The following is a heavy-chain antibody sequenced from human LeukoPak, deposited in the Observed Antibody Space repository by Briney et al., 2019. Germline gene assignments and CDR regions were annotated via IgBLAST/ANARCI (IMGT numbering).Heavy chain of an antibody. D-gene: IGHD4-17*01. Sequence: PSETLSLTCTVSGGSISSYYWSCIRQPPGKGLEWIGYIYYSGSTNYNPSLKSRVTISVDTSKNQFSLKLSSVTAADTAVYYCAREYSDYGDYGGENWFDPWGQGTLVTVSS. CDR2: IYYSGST. CDR1: GGSISSYY. V-gene: IGHV4-59*01. J-gene: IGHJ5*02. CDR3: AREYSDYGDYGGENWFDP.